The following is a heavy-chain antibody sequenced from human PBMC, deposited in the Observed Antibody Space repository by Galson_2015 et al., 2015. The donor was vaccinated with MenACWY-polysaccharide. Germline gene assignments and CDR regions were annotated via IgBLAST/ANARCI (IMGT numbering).Heavy chain of an antibody. V-gene: IGHV5-51*01. CDR2: IYPGESDT. CDR3: ARGRYSGTDSPYYFQY. Sequence: SGAEVKKPGESLKISCKGSGYSFTTHWIGWVRLMPGKGLEWMGIIYPGESDTRYSPSFQGQVTISADRSISTAYLQWSSLRASDTAMYYCARGRYSGTDSPYYFQYWGQGTLVTVSS. CDR1: GYSFTTHW. J-gene: IGHJ4*02. D-gene: IGHD5-12*01.